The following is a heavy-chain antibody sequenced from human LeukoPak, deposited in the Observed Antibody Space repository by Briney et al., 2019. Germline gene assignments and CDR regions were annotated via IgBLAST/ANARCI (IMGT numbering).Heavy chain of an antibody. V-gene: IGHV3-64*01. Sequence: GGSLRLSCAASGFTFSSYAMLWVRQAPGQGLEYVSAISSNGGSTYYAISVKGRFTIPRDNSTDTLYLNMVRLRAEDMAEYECVRAASSGDYSLTPRDAFVIYGQGTMVTVSS. D-gene: IGHD3-22*01. CDR1: GFTFSSYA. CDR2: ISSNGGST. CDR3: VRAASSGDYSLTPRDAFVI. J-gene: IGHJ3*02.